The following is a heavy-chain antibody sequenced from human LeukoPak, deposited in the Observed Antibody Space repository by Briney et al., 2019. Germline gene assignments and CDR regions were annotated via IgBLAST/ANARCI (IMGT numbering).Heavy chain of an antibody. J-gene: IGHJ4*02. D-gene: IGHD1-26*01. CDR1: GFTFSSYE. Sequence: GGSLRLSCAASGFTFSSYEMNWVRQAPGKGLEWVSYISSSSSTIFYADSVKGRFTISRDNAKNSLYLQMHSLRDEDTAVYYCARAWYSWGYYFDYWGQGTLVTVSS. CDR3: ARAWYSWGYYFDY. V-gene: IGHV3-48*02. CDR2: ISSSSSTI.